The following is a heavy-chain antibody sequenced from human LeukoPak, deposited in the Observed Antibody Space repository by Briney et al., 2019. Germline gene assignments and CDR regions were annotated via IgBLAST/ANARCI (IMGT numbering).Heavy chain of an antibody. CDR3: TVVVIVRGFDY. Sequence: ASVKVSCKASGGTFSSYAISWVRQAPGQGLEWMGGIIPIFGTANYAQKFQGRVTITADESTSTAYMELSSLRSEDTAVYYCTVVVIVRGFDYWGQGTLVTVSS. D-gene: IGHD2-21*01. CDR2: IIPIFGTA. J-gene: IGHJ4*02. CDR1: GGTFSSYA. V-gene: IGHV1-69*13.